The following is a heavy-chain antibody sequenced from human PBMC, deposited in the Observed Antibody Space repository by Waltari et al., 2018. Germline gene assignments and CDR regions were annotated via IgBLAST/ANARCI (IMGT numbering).Heavy chain of an antibody. CDR1: GATFSRSS. J-gene: IGHJ6*02. Sequence: QVQLVQSGAEVKKPGSSVKVSCKASGATFSRSSISWVLQAPGQGLEWMGRISPIVGTANDEQKFQGRVTITADKSTSTAYMERSSLRSEDTAVYYCARDQPDYGAGSYYYGMDVWGQGTTVTVSS. V-gene: IGHV1-69*08. CDR2: ISPIVGTA. CDR3: ARDQPDYGAGSYYYGMDV. D-gene: IGHD3-10*01.